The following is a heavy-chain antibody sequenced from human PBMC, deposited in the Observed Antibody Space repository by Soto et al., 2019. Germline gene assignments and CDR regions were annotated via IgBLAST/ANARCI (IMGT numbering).Heavy chain of an antibody. J-gene: IGHJ5*02. CDR2: ISFDGSSE. D-gene: IGHD2-2*01. Sequence: GGSLRLSCAASGFTFSDYGMHWVRQAPGKGLEWVAVISFDGSSEYYADSVKGRFTISRDNSKNTLYLQMNSLRAEDTAVYYCAKAYEIVVVPAAMIGGFDPWGQGTLVTVSS. CDR3: AKAYEIVVVPAAMIGGFDP. V-gene: IGHV3-30*18. CDR1: GFTFSDYG.